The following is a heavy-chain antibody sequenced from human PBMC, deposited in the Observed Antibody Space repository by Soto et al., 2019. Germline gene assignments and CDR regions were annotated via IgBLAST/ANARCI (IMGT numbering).Heavy chain of an antibody. CDR1: GGSISSYY. D-gene: IGHD6-19*01. V-gene: IGHV4-59*01. J-gene: IGHJ3*02. Sequence: TSETLSLTCTVSGGSISSYYWSWIRRPPGKGLEWIGYIYYSGSTNYNPSLKSRVTISVDTSKNQFSLKLSSVTAADTAVYYCAREERIGWYPDAFDIWGQGTVVTVSS. CDR3: AREERIGWYPDAFDI. CDR2: IYYSGST.